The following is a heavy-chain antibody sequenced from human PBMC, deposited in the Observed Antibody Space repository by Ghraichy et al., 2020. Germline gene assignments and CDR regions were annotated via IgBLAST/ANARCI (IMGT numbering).Heavy chain of an antibody. J-gene: IGHJ4*02. V-gene: IGHV3-30-3*01. D-gene: IGHD3-3*01. Sequence: GGSLRLSCAASGFTFSSYAMHWVRQAPGKGLEWVAVISYDGSNKYYADSVKGRFTISRDNSKNTLYLQMNSLRAEDTAVYYCARAKGYDFWSGADIDYWGQGTLVTVSS. CDR3: ARAKGYDFWSGADIDY. CDR2: ISYDGSNK. CDR1: GFTFSSYA.